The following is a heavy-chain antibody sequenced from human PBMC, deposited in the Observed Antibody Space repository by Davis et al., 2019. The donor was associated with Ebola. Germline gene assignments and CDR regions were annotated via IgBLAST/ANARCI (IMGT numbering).Heavy chain of an antibody. V-gene: IGHV1-8*03. Sequence: ASVKVSCKASGYTFTGYFMHWVRQAPGQGLEWVGWMNPDSGNTGYAQNFQGRVTITRNTSISTAYMELSSLRSEDTAVYYCARLRHPSHSIPIGQNWFDPWGQGTLVIVSS. D-gene: IGHD2-2*02. CDR3: ARLRHPSHSIPIGQNWFDP. CDR2: MNPDSGNT. CDR1: GYTFTGYF. J-gene: IGHJ5*02.